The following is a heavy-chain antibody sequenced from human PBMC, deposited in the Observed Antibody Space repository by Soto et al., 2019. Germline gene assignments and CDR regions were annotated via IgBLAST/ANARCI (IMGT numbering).Heavy chain of an antibody. V-gene: IGHV1-18*01. CDR2: ISAYNGNT. Sequence: ASVKVSCKASGYTFTSYGISWVRQASGQGLEWMGWISAYNGNTNYAQKLQGRVTMTTDTSTSTAYMELRSLRSDDTAVYYCTRVRDYVRVVDAFDIWGQGTMVTVSS. J-gene: IGHJ3*02. CDR1: GYTFTSYG. CDR3: TRVRDYVRVVDAFDI. D-gene: IGHD4-17*01.